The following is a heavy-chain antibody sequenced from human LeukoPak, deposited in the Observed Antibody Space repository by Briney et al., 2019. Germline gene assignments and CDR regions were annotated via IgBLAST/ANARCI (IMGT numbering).Heavy chain of an antibody. V-gene: IGHV4-59*01. Sequence: SETLSLTCTVSGASISSYDWSWIRQPPGKGLEWIGYIYDTGSTNYNPSLKSRVTMSVDASKNQFSLKLTSVTAADTAVYYCARLYCGRDCLPFYYYYYYMDVWGKGSTVTVSS. CDR2: IYDTGST. CDR3: ARLYCGRDCLPFYYYYYYMDV. D-gene: IGHD2-21*02. J-gene: IGHJ6*03. CDR1: GASISSYD.